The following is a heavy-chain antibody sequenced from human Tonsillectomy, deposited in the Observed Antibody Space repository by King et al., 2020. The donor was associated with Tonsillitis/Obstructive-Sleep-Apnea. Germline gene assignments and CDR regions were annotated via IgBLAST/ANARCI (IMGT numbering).Heavy chain of an antibody. J-gene: IGHJ4*02. CDR3: ARILFEDRKQPASYYFDY. Sequence: VTLKESGPVLVKPTETLTLTCTVSGFSLSNARMGVSWIRQPPGKALEWLAHIFSNDEKSYSTSLKSRLTISKDTSKSQVVLTMTNMDPVDTATYYCARILFEDRKQPASYYFDYWGQGTLVTVSS. D-gene: IGHD1-14*01. V-gene: IGHV2-26*01. CDR2: IFSNDEK. CDR1: GFSLSNARMG.